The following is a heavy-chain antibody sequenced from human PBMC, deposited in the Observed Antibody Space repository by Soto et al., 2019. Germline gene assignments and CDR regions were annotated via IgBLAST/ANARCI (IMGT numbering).Heavy chain of an antibody. CDR1: GGSFSGYY. CDR2: INHSGST. V-gene: IGHV4-34*01. J-gene: IGHJ5*02. CDR3: ARGRDIVVVVAASNWFDP. Sequence: PSETLSLTCAVYGGSFSGYYWSWIRQPPGKGLEWIGEINHSGSTNCNPSLKSRVTISVDTSKNQFSLKLSSVTAADTAVYYCARGRDIVVVVAASNWFDPWGQGTLVTVSS. D-gene: IGHD2-15*01.